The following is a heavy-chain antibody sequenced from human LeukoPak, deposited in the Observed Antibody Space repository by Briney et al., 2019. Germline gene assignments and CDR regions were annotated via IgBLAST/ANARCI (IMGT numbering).Heavy chain of an antibody. CDR3: ARAHLAGHFDY. CDR2: IYYSGST. Sequence: SETLSLTCTVSGGSISSSSYYWGWIRQPPGKGLEWIGSIYYSGSTYYNPSLKSRVTISVDTSKNQFSLKLSSVTAADTAVYYCARAHLAGHFDYWGQGTLVTVSS. CDR1: GGSISSSSYY. D-gene: IGHD6-19*01. V-gene: IGHV4-39*07. J-gene: IGHJ4*02.